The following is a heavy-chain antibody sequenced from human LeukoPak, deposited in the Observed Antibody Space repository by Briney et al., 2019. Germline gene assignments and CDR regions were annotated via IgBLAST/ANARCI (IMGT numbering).Heavy chain of an antibody. D-gene: IGHD4-23*01. J-gene: IGHJ4*02. CDR2: MWSDASNE. CDR3: ARDRGGNAPHDY. Sequence: PGGSLRLSCAASGFIFSMYGMHWVRQAPGKGPEWVAMMWSDASNEKYADSVKGRFIISRDHSENRLYLQVTDLRPDDTGIYYCARDRGGNAPHDYWGQGTMVIVSS. V-gene: IGHV3-33*01. CDR1: GFIFSMYG.